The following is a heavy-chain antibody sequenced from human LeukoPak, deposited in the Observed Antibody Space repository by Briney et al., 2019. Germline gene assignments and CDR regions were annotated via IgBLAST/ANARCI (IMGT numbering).Heavy chain of an antibody. D-gene: IGHD4-23*01. Sequence: SETLSLTCTVSGGSISSSYCSWIRRPPGKGLEWIGYIYHSESTNYNPSLKSRVTISVDTSKNQFSLKLSSVTAADTAVYYCARQAGGTSGPFDYWGQGTLVTVSS. CDR2: IYHSEST. V-gene: IGHV4-59*08. CDR1: GGSISSSY. CDR3: ARQAGGTSGPFDY. J-gene: IGHJ4*02.